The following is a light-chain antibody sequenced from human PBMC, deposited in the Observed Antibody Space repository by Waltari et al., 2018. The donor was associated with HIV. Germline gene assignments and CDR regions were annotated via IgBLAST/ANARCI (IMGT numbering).Light chain of an antibody. Sequence: QSALTQPASVSGFPGQSITISCTGRSSDVGSYNYVHWYQQHPGKAPKLLIYDVSKRPSGVSNRFSGSKSGNTASLTISGLQAEDEADYYCCSYAGSNTYLFGTGTEVTVL. V-gene: IGLV2-23*02. CDR3: CSYAGSNTYL. CDR2: DVS. J-gene: IGLJ1*01. CDR1: SSDVGSYNY.